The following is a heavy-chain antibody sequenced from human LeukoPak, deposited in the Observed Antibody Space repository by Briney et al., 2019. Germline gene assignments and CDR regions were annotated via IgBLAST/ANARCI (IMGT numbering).Heavy chain of an antibody. Sequence: SVKVSCKASGGTFSSYAISWVRQAPGQGLEWMGRIIPILGIANYAQKFQGRVTITADKSTSTAYMELSSLRSEDTAVYYCARAYYYGSGSWGYFDYWGQGTLVTVSS. CDR2: IIPILGIA. V-gene: IGHV1-69*04. CDR1: GGTFSSYA. J-gene: IGHJ4*02. D-gene: IGHD3-10*01. CDR3: ARAYYYGSGSWGYFDY.